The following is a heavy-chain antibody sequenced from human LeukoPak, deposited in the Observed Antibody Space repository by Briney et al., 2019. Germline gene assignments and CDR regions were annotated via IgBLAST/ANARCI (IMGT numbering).Heavy chain of an antibody. CDR1: GFTFSNYA. D-gene: IGHD3-10*01. V-gene: IGHV3-30*14. CDR2: ISYDGSNK. CDR3: ARVLSGRGSLYSYYYYMDV. Sequence: PGGSLRLSCAASGFTFSNYAVHWVRQAPGKGLEWVAVISYDGSNKYYTDSVKGRFTISRDISKNTLYLQMNSLRAEDTAVYYCARVLSGRGSLYSYYYYMDVWGKGTTVTISS. J-gene: IGHJ6*03.